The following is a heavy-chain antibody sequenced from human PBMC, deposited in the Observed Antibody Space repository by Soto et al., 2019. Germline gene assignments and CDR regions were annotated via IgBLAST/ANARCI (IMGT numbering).Heavy chain of an antibody. CDR1: GYTFTSYW. J-gene: IGHJ6*02. V-gene: IGHV5-51*04. D-gene: IGHD3-3*01. CDR2: IYPADSDT. CDR3: ARESSITISGVLHYGMDV. Sequence: GESLKISCKASGYTFTSYWIGWARQMPGKGPEWMGVIYPADSDTRYSPAFQGRVTISADKPISTAYLQWTSLKASDTAIYYCARESSITISGVLHYGMDVWGQGTTVTVSS.